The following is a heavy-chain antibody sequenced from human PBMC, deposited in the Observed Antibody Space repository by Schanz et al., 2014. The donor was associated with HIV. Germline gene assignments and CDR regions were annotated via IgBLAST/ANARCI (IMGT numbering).Heavy chain of an antibody. CDR2: ISWNSVSI. Sequence: EVQLVESGGGLVQPGRSLRLSFAASGFIFDDYAMHWVRQAPGKGLEWVSGISWNSVSIGYADSVKGRFTISRDNAKSSLYLEINSLRAEDTAVYYCVSPYSSGWYTPPFHYWGQGTLVTVSA. CDR1: GFIFDDYA. V-gene: IGHV3-9*01. D-gene: IGHD6-13*01. J-gene: IGHJ4*02. CDR3: VSPYSSGWYTPPFHY.